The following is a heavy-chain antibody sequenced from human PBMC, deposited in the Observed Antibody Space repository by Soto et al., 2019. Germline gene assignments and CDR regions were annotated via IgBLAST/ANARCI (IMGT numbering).Heavy chain of an antibody. CDR3: AKEGDVVVVPAGYGMDV. V-gene: IGHV3-23*01. Sequence: GGSLRLSCAASGFTFSSYAMSWVRQAPWKGLEWVSAISGSGGSTYYADSVKGRFTISRDNSKNTLYLQMNSLRAEDTAVYYCAKEGDVVVVPAGYGMDVWGQGTTVTVSS. J-gene: IGHJ6*02. CDR1: GFTFSSYA. D-gene: IGHD2-2*01. CDR2: ISGSGGST.